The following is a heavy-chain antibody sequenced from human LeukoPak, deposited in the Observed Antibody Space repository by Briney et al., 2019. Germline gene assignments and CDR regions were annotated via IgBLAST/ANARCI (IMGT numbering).Heavy chain of an antibody. J-gene: IGHJ4*02. CDR1: KFTFSTFS. V-gene: IGHV3-23*01. CDR3: AKVRWGSDNALDS. Sequence: GGSLRLSCAASKFTFSTFSMSWVRQAPGKGLEWVSSISGSGGYTYYADSVKGRFTISRDNSKNTLYLQMNSLRAEDTAVYYCAKVRWGSDNALDSWGQGTLVTGSS. CDR2: ISGSGGYT. D-gene: IGHD3-16*01.